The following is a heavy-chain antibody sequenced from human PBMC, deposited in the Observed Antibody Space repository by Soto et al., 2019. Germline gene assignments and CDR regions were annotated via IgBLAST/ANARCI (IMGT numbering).Heavy chain of an antibody. CDR3: AGGKGMEENYSYCGMDI. Sequence: ASVNVSFKASGYAFSTYAMHWVRQAPGHSLEWMAWINGGNGQTRYSQRFQDRVTITRDTSAKTTYMDLPSLGSEDTAVCDCAGGKGMEENYSYCGMDIWGQGTPVTVSS. D-gene: IGHD1-1*01. V-gene: IGHV1-3*01. J-gene: IGHJ6*02. CDR1: GYAFSTYA. CDR2: INGGNGQT.